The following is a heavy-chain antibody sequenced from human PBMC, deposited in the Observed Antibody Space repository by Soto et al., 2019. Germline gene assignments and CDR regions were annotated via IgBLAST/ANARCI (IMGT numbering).Heavy chain of an antibody. CDR1: GGTFSSYA. V-gene: IGHV1-69*12. J-gene: IGHJ2*01. D-gene: IGHD2-15*01. CDR2: IIPIFGTA. Sequence: QVQLVQSGAEVKKPGSSVKVSCKASGGTFSSYAISWVRQAPGQGLEWMGGIIPIFGTANYAQKFQGRVTITADESTSTAYMELSSLRSDDTAGYYCARVVTVVKSFHYWYFDLWGRGTLVTVSS. CDR3: ARVVTVVKSFHYWYFDL.